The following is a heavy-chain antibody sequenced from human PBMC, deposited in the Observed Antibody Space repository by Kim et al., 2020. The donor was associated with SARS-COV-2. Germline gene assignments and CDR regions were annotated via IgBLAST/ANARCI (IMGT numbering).Heavy chain of an antibody. V-gene: IGHV3-9*01. J-gene: IGHJ5*02. CDR3: AKDIGYSSSTSEFDP. Sequence: DSVKGRFTISRDNAKNSLYLQMNSLRAEDTALYYCAKDIGYSSSTSEFDPWGQGTLVTVSS. D-gene: IGHD6-6*01.